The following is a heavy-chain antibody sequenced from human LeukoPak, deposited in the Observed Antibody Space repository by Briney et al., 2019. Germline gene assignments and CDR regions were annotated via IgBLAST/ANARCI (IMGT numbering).Heavy chain of an antibody. D-gene: IGHD3-9*01. CDR1: GFTFSSYG. CDR3: ARDSILTGYEMDV. CDR2: IKQDGSEK. J-gene: IGHJ6*02. Sequence: GGSLRLSCAASGFTFSSYGMHWVRQAPGKGLEWVANIKQDGSEKYYVDSVKGRFTISRDNAKNSLYLQMNSLRAEDTAVYYCARDSILTGYEMDVWGQGTTVTVSS. V-gene: IGHV3-7*01.